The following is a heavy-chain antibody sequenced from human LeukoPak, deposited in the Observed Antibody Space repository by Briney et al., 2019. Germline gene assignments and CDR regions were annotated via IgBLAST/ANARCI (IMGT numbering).Heavy chain of an antibody. D-gene: IGHD6-13*01. CDR1: GGTFSSYA. CDR3: ARAGPYSSSWYYFDY. J-gene: IGHJ4*02. V-gene: IGHV1-69*06. Sequence: ATVKVSCKASGGTFSSYAISWVRQAPGQGLEWMGGIIPIFGTANYAQKFQGRVTITADKSTSTAYMELSSLRSEDTAVYYCARAGPYSSSWYYFDYWGQGTLVTVSS. CDR2: IIPIFGTA.